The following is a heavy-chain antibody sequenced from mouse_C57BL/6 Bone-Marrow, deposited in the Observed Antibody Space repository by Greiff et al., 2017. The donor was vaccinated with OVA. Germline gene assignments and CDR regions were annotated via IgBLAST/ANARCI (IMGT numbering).Heavy chain of an antibody. Sequence: QVQLQQSGAELARPGASVKLSCKASGYTFTSYGISWVKQRTGQGLEWIGEIYPRSGNTYYNEKFKGKATLTADKSSSTAYMQLNSLTSEDSAVYFCARSGYSNYGSFAYWGQGTLVTVSA. J-gene: IGHJ3*01. V-gene: IGHV1-81*01. CDR2: IYPRSGNT. CDR1: GYTFTSYG. CDR3: ARSGYSNYGSFAY. D-gene: IGHD2-5*01.